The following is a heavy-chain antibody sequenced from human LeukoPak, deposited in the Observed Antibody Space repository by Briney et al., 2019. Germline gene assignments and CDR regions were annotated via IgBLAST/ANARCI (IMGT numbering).Heavy chain of an antibody. CDR1: GGSISSGDYY. CDR3: ARQGRHLWIDFDY. V-gene: IGHV4-30-4*01. J-gene: IGHJ4*02. CDR2: IYYSGST. D-gene: IGHD3-10*01. Sequence: SETLSLTCTVSGGSISSGDYYWSWIRQPPGKGLEWIGYIYYSGSTYYNPSLKSRVTISVDTSKNQFSLKLSSVTAADTAVYYCARQGRHLWIDFDYWGQGTLVTVSS.